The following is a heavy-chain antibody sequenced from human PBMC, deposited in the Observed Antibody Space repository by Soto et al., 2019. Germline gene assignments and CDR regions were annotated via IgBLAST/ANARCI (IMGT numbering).Heavy chain of an antibody. CDR3: AVVAGSYYFDG. J-gene: IGHJ4*02. D-gene: IGHD6-19*01. V-gene: IGHV3-64D*08. CDR2: IKNSGSST. CDR1: GFTFSSYA. Sequence: PGGSVRLSCSASGFTFSSYAMHWVRQAPGKGLEYVSAIKNSGSSTNYADSVKGRFTVSRDNSKNTLYLQMSSLRSEDTAVYYCAVVAGSYYFDGWGQGTLVTVSS.